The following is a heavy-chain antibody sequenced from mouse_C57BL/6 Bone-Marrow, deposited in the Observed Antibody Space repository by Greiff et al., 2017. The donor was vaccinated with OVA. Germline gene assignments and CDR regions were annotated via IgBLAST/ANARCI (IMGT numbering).Heavy chain of an antibody. V-gene: IGHV1-63*01. D-gene: IGHD4-1*01. CDR3: ARANWDQAWFAY. Sequence: VQLQQSGAELVRPGTSLKLSCKASGFTFTNYWIRWVQQTPGHGLEWIGYIYPGGGTTYYTETFKGQVTITTDKSSSTAYMQISSLTSEDSAVYYCARANWDQAWFAYWGQGTLVTVSA. J-gene: IGHJ3*01. CDR2: IYPGGGTT. CDR1: GFTFTNYW.